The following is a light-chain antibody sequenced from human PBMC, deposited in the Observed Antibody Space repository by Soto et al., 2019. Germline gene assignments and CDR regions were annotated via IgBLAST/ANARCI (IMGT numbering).Light chain of an antibody. CDR3: QQSTNHPLT. V-gene: IGKV3-11*01. CDR1: QSVTTC. J-gene: IGKJ4*01. CDR2: DAS. Sequence: DIELTQSPSTLSSSPGDRATLSCRASQSVTTCFSWYQQKPGQAPSLLIYDASIRETGIPSRFSGSGAGTDFTLIISSVQPDDVAVYYSQQSTNHPLTFGGGTKLEIK.